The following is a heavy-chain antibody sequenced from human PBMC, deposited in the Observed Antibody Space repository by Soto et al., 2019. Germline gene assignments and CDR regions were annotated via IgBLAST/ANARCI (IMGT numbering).Heavy chain of an antibody. CDR3: ARQQEGATRVDY. CDR2: IYYSGST. V-gene: IGHV4-39*01. CDR1: GGSISSSSYY. D-gene: IGHD1-26*01. J-gene: IGHJ4*02. Sequence: SETLSLTCTVSGGSISSSSYYWGWIRQPPGKGLEWIGSIYYSGSTYYNPSLKSRVTISVDTSKNQFSLKLSSVTAADTAVYYCARQQEGATRVDYWGQGTLVTVSS.